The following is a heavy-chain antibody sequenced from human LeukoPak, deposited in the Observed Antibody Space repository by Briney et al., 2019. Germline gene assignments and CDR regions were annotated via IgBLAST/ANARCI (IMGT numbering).Heavy chain of an antibody. CDR1: GGSISSSSYY. Sequence: SETLSLTCTVSGGSISSSSYYWGWIRQPPGKGLEWIVSIYYSGSTYYNPSLKSRVTISVDTSKNQFSLNLSSVTAADTAVYYCARRRSSSWYFDLWGRGTLVTVSS. J-gene: IGHJ2*01. V-gene: IGHV4-39*01. D-gene: IGHD6-13*01. CDR3: ARRRSSSWYFDL. CDR2: IYYSGST.